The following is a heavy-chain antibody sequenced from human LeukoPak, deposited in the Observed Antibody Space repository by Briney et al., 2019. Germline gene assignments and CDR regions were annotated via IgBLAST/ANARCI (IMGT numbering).Heavy chain of an antibody. Sequence: NPSQTLSLTCTVSGGSISSGDYYWRWTRQPPGKGLEWIGYIYYSGSTYYNPSLKSRVTISVDTSKNQFSLKLSSVTAADTAVYYCARVRRLYDYVWGSYLGDAFDIWGQGTMVTVSS. CDR1: GGSISSGDYY. CDR2: IYYSGST. V-gene: IGHV4-30-4*01. J-gene: IGHJ3*02. CDR3: ARVRRLYDYVWGSYLGDAFDI. D-gene: IGHD3-16*01.